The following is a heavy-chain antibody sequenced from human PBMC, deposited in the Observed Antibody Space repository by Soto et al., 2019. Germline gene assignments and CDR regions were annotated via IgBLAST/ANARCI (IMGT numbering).Heavy chain of an antibody. CDR3: ARVPYSSGWSLDYYYGMDV. J-gene: IGHJ6*02. CDR1: GGTFSSYA. D-gene: IGHD6-19*01. Sequence: RASVKVSCKASGGTFSSYAISWVRQAPGQGLEWMGGIIPIFGTANYAQKFQGRVTITADESTSTAYMELSSLRSEDTAVYYCARVPYSSGWSLDYYYGMDVWGQGTTVTVSS. V-gene: IGHV1-69*13. CDR2: IIPIFGTA.